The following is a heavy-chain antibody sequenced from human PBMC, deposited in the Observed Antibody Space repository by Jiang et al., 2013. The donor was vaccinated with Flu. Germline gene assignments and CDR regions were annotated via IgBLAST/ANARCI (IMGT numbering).Heavy chain of an antibody. CDR3: ARAGRAGSSGWYDYFEY. CDR2: INTNTGNP. D-gene: IGHD6-19*01. J-gene: IGHJ4*02. CDR1: GYTFTSYA. V-gene: IGHV7-4-1*02. Sequence: ASVKVSCKASGYTFTSYAMNWMRQAPGQGLEWMGWINTNTGNPRYGQGFTGRFVFSLDTSVSTAYLEISSLQAEDTAVYYCARAGRAGSSGWYDYFEYWGQGTLVTVSS.